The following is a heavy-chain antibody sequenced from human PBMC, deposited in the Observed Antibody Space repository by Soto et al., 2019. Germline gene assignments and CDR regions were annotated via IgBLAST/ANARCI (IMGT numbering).Heavy chain of an antibody. CDR2: ISGSGGST. CDR1: GFTFSSYA. D-gene: IGHD3-3*01. Sequence: QPGGSLRLSCAASGFTFSSYAMSWVRQAPGKGLEWVSAISGSGGSTYYADSVKGRFTISRDNSKNTLYLQMNSLRAEDTAVYYCAKDGPLEIFGVVTGLYYFDYWGQGTLVTVSS. V-gene: IGHV3-23*01. CDR3: AKDGPLEIFGVVTGLYYFDY. J-gene: IGHJ4*02.